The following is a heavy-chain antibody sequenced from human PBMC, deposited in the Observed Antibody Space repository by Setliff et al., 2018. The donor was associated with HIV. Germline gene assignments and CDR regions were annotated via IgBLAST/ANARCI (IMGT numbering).Heavy chain of an antibody. Sequence: KSSETLSLTCSVAGASMTSHYLTWIRQPRGMGLEWIGNIYGSGTTKYNPSLRSRVTISVDKSKNQLSLSLDSVTAADTAVYYCATDPMGDGWAYFDSWGQGTLVTVSS. CDR3: ATDPMGDGWAYFDS. V-gene: IGHV4-59*11. CDR1: GASMTSHY. J-gene: IGHJ4*02. D-gene: IGHD3-16*01. CDR2: IYGSGTT.